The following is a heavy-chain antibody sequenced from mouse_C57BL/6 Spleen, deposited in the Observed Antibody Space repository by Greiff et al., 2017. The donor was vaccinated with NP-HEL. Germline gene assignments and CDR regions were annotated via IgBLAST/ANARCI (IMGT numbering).Heavy chain of an antibody. CDR2: INPSSGYT. D-gene: IGHD1-1*02. V-gene: IGHV1-4*01. J-gene: IGHJ2*01. CDR1: GYTFTSYT. Sequence: VQLQQSGAELARPGASVKMSCKASGYTFTSYTMHWVKQRPGQGLEWIGYINPSSGYTKYNQKFKDKATLTADKSSSTAYMQLSSRTSEDSAVYYWAREGYTMDYWGQGTTLTVSS. CDR3: AREGYTMDY.